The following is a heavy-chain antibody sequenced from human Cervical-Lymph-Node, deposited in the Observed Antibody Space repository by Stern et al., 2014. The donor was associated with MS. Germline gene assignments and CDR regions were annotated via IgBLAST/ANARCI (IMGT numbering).Heavy chain of an antibody. CDR1: GGSIGRYY. Sequence: QLQLQESGPGLVKPSETLSLTCTVSGGSIGRYYWSWVRQPPGKSLEWIGYIYHNGNTNYNPSLKSRVSMSVETSKNQFSLNLTSVTAADTAVYYCTRDGRSSLSEYFQTWGQGSLVTVSS. V-gene: IGHV4-59*01. J-gene: IGHJ1*01. CDR3: TRDGRSSLSEYFQT. CDR2: IYHNGNT. D-gene: IGHD6-6*01.